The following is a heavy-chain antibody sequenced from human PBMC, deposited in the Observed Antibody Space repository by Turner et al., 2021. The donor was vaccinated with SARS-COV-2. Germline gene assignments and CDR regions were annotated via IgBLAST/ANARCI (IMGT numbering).Heavy chain of an antibody. CDR2: IKSKTEGGTT. V-gene: IGHV3-15*01. J-gene: IGHJ6*02. CDR1: GFTFSNAW. CDR3: TTRTALDV. Sequence: EVQLVESGGGLVKPGGSLRLSCAASGFTFSNAWMSWVRQAPGKGVEWVGRIKSKTEGGTTDYAAPVKGRCTISRDDSKNTLYLQMNSLKNEDTAVYYCTTRTALDVWGQGTTVTVSS.